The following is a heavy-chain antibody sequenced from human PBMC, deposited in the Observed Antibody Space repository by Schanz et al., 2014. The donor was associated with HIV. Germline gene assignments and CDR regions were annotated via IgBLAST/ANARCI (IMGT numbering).Heavy chain of an antibody. Sequence: QVQLVQSGAEVKKPGASVKVSCKASGYIFTSYYMHWVRQAPGQGLEWMGIINPRGGNTTYAQKCQGRVPMHRDRSPSTVYMELSRLRSEYTALYCCARGRRATHIVVVTATTLGNYCQHWGQGTLVTVSP. D-gene: IGHD2-21*02. CDR1: GYIFTSYY. V-gene: IGHV1-46*01. CDR3: ARGRRATHIVVVTATTLGNYCQH. J-gene: IGHJ1*01. CDR2: INPRGGNT.